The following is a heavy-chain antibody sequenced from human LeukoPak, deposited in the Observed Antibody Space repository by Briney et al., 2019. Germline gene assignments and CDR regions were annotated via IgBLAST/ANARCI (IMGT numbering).Heavy chain of an antibody. V-gene: IGHV5-51*01. D-gene: IGHD4-17*01. J-gene: IGHJ4*02. Sequence: GESLKISCKGSGYSFTSYWIGWVRQMHGKGLERMGIICPGDSDTRYSPSFQGQVTISADKSISTAYLQWSSLKASDTAMYYCARQMWGDDYGDYGEIDYWGQGTLVTVSS. CDR2: ICPGDSDT. CDR3: ARQMWGDDYGDYGEIDY. CDR1: GYSFTSYW.